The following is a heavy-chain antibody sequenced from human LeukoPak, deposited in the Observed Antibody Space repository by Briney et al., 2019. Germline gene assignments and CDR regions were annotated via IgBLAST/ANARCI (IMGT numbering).Heavy chain of an antibody. D-gene: IGHD1-26*01. J-gene: IGHJ4*02. V-gene: IGHV3-30*18. Sequence: GGSLRLSCAASGFTFSSYGMHWVRQAPGKGLEWVAVISYDGSNKYYADSVKGRFTISRDNSKNTLYLQMNSLRAEDTAVYYCAKLVGATSFDYRGQGTLGTVSS. CDR1: GFTFSSYG. CDR2: ISYDGSNK. CDR3: AKLVGATSFDY.